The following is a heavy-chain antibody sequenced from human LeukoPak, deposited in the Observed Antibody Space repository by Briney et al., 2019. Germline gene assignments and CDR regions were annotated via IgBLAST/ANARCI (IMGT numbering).Heavy chain of an antibody. CDR1: GGTFSSYA. CDR3: ARGIENYYYMDV. V-gene: IGHV1-69*13. D-gene: IGHD5-24*01. J-gene: IGHJ6*03. Sequence: SVKVSCKASGGTFSSYAISWVRQAPGQGLEWMGGIIPIFGTANYAQKFQGRVTITADESTSTAYMELSSLRSEDTAVYYCARGIENYYYMDVWGKGTTVTVSS. CDR2: IIPIFGTA.